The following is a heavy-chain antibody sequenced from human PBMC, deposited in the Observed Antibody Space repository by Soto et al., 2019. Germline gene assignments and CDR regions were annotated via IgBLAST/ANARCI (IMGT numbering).Heavy chain of an antibody. V-gene: IGHV3-48*02. CDR3: AGLPKGSVVTG. Sequence: PGGSLSLSCVGSGFSFRDHSMNWVRQPPGKGLQWISYISSSSENIYYADSVKGRFTVSRDNAKNTLFLQMNSLRDDDSAIYYCAGLPKGSVVTGWGQGSLVTVSS. CDR1: GFSFRDHS. D-gene: IGHD2-21*02. CDR2: ISSSSENI. J-gene: IGHJ4*01.